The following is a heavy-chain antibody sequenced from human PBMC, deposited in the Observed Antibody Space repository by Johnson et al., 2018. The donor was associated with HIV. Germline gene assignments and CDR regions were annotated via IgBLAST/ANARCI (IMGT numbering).Heavy chain of an antibody. J-gene: IGHJ3*02. Sequence: VQLVESGGGLVQPGGSLRLSCAASGFTFSSYAMSWVRQAPGKGLEWVSAISGSGGRTYHADSVKGRFNIYRSNSKKKLYVLMNSMRAEDKAVYDWTKDHNTQNDYGWWRPDAFDIWGQGTMVTVSS. V-gene: IGHV3-23*04. CDR3: TKDHNTQNDYGWWRPDAFDI. CDR1: GFTFSSYA. D-gene: IGHD3-10*01. CDR2: ISGSGGRT.